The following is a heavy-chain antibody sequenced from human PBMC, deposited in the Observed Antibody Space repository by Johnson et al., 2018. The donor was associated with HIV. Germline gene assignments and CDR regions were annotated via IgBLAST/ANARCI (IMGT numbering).Heavy chain of an antibody. V-gene: IGHV3-30-3*01. CDR1: GFTFSSYA. J-gene: IGHJ3*02. CDR2: ISFDGGAI. CDR3: ARDRNHYDFWSGYYYDAFDI. Sequence: VQLVESGGGVVQPGRSLRLSCAASGFTFSSYAMHWVRQAPGKGLEWVAVISFDGGAIYYADSVEGRFTISRDNSKNTLYLQMSSLRAEDTAVYYCARDRNHYDFWSGYYYDAFDIWGQGTMVTVSS. D-gene: IGHD3-3*01.